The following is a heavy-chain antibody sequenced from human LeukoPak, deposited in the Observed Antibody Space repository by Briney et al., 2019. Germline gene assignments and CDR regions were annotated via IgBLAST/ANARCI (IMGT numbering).Heavy chain of an antibody. J-gene: IGHJ4*02. CDR3: ARDQEGFDY. CDR1: GFSFSGDW. CDR2: IKQDGSEK. V-gene: IGHV3-7*03. Sequence: GGSLRLSCAASGFSFSGDWMTWVRQVPGKGPEWVANIKQDGSEKYYVDSVKGRFTISRDNAKNSLYLQMNSLRAEDTAVYYCARDQEGFDYWGQGTLVTVSS.